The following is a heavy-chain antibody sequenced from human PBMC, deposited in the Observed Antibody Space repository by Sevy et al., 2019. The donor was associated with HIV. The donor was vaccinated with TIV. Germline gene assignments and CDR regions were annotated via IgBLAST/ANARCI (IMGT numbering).Heavy chain of an antibody. CDR1: GGSISTYY. CDR3: AGAPPVRSGDDSLNWFDP. V-gene: IGHV4-59*01. D-gene: IGHD5-12*01. J-gene: IGHJ5*02. Sequence: SETLSLTCTVSGGSISTYYWSWIRQPPGKGLEYIGYIYYTGSTNYNPSLMSRVTISVDTSKNQFSLNLRSVTAVETAVYYCAGAPPVRSGDDSLNWFDPWGQGTLVTVSS. CDR2: IYYTGST.